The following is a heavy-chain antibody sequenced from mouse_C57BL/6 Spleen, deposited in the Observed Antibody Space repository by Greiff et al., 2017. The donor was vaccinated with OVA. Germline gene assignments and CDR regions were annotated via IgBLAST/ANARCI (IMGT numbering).Heavy chain of an antibody. D-gene: IGHD2-4*01. Sequence: QVHVKQPGAELVKPGASVKLSCKASGYTFTGYWMHWVKQRPGQGLEWIGMIHPNSGSTNYNEKFKSKATLTVDKSSSTAYMQLSSLTSEDSAVYYCARSSYDYDLYYCAMDYWGRGTSVTVSS. CDR2: IHPNSGST. V-gene: IGHV1-64*01. CDR3: ARSSYDYDLYYCAMDY. J-gene: IGHJ4*01. CDR1: GYTFTGYW.